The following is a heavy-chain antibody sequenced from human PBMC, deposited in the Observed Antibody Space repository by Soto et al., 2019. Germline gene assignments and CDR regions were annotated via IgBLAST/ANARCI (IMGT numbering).Heavy chain of an antibody. CDR3: ARDSGGNERVWYFDL. D-gene: IGHD2-15*01. J-gene: IGHJ2*01. CDR2: IYYSGST. Sequence: QVQLQESGPGLVKPSQTLSLTCTVSGGSISSGGYYWSWIRQHPGKGLEWIGYIYYSGSTYYNPSLKSRVTILVDTSKNQFSLKLSSVTAADTAVYYCARDSGGNERVWYFDLWGRGTLVTVSS. CDR1: GGSISSGGYY. V-gene: IGHV4-31*03.